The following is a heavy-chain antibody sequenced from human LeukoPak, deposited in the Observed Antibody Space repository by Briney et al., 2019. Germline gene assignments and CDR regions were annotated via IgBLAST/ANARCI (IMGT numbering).Heavy chain of an antibody. J-gene: IGHJ4*02. CDR2: VSDTGRA. D-gene: IGHD3-22*01. Sequence: SETLSLTCTVSGGSITGYYWTWIRQPAGKGLECIGRVSDTGRAYYNPSLERRVTISLDTSNNRFSLKVTSVTAADTAVYYCARVPDMAASRGYYSFVYWGQGTRVSVSS. CDR1: GGSITGYY. V-gene: IGHV4-4*07. CDR3: ARVPDMAASRGYYSFVY.